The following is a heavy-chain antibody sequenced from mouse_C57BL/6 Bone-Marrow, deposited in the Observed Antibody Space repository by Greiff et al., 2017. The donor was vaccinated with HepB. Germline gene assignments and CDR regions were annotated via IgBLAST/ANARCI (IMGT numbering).Heavy chain of an antibody. V-gene: IGHV10-3*01. D-gene: IGHD1-1*01. CDR3: VRSIYYGSSFWYFDV. Sequence: EVQLVESGGGLVQPKGSLKLSCAASGFTFNTYAMHWVRQALGKGLEWVARIRSKSSNYATYYADSVKDRFTISRDYSQSMLYLQMNNLKTEDTAMYYCVRSIYYGSSFWYFDVWGTGTTVTVSS. CDR2: IRSKSSNYAT. CDR1: GFTFNTYA. J-gene: IGHJ1*03.